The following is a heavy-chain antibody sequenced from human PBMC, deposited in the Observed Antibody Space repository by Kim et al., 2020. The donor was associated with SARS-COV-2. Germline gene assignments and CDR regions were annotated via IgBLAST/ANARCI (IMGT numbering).Heavy chain of an antibody. Sequence: ASVKVSCKASGYSFKNYGISWVRQAPGQGLEWLGWISCYNGRTKYAQKVHDKVTMTTDTSTTTVYMELRSLISDDTAMYYCAREGTKGGYHYMDVWGKGTTVAVPS. D-gene: IGHD1-26*01. CDR1: GYSFKNYG. V-gene: IGHV1-18*01. J-gene: IGHJ6*03. CDR3: AREGTKGGYHYMDV. CDR2: ISCYNGRT.